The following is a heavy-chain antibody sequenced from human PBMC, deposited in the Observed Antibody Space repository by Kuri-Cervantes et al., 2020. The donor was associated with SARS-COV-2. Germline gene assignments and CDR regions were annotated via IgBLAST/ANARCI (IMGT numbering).Heavy chain of an antibody. CDR3: ARDSEGSTAVRPGYFYGMDV. V-gene: IGHV3-23*01. Sequence: GGSLRLSCAVSGFPFSDYAMSWVRQAPGKGLEWVSGIGGSGGNTYYADSVKGRFTISRDNSKNTLYLQMNSLRAEDTAVYYCARDSEGSTAVRPGYFYGMDVWGQGTTVTVSS. CDR1: GFPFSDYA. D-gene: IGHD6-6*01. CDR2: IGGSGGNT. J-gene: IGHJ6*02.